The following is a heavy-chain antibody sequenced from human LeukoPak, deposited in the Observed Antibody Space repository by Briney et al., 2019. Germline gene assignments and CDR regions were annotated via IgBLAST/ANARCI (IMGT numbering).Heavy chain of an antibody. J-gene: IGHJ6*03. CDR3: ARTYYYYMDV. Sequence: ASVKVSCKASGGTFSSYAISWVRQAPGQGLEWMGGIIPIFGTANYAQKFQGRVTITADESTSTAYMELSSLRSEDTAVYYCARTYYYYMDVWGKGTTVTISS. CDR1: GGTFSSYA. V-gene: IGHV1-69*01. CDR2: IIPIFGTA.